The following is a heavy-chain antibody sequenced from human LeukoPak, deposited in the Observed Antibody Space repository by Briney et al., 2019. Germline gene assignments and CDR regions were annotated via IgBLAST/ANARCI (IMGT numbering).Heavy chain of an antibody. D-gene: IGHD1-26*01. CDR2: INPSGGGT. CDR3: ARVSVGATMLAYFDY. Sequence: ASVKVSCKTSGYTFISYYIYWVRQAPGQGLECVGIINPSGGGTNYGQKFQGRVTMTSDMSTSTVYMELSSLRSEDTAVYYCARVSVGATMLAYFDYWGQGTLVTVSS. CDR1: GYTFISYY. J-gene: IGHJ4*02. V-gene: IGHV1-46*01.